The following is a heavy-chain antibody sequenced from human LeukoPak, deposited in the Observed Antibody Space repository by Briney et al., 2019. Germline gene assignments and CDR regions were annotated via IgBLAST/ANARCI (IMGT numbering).Heavy chain of an antibody. Sequence: SETLSLTCTVSGASIYSRYWSWIRQPPGKGLEWIGYIYYSGSTNYNPSLKSRVTISVDTSKNQFSLKLSSVTAADTAVYYCARVGVWGSYRFSGYFDYWGQGTLVTVSS. CDR3: ARVGVWGSYRFSGYFDY. V-gene: IGHV4-59*11. J-gene: IGHJ4*02. D-gene: IGHD3-16*02. CDR1: GASIYSRY. CDR2: IYYSGST.